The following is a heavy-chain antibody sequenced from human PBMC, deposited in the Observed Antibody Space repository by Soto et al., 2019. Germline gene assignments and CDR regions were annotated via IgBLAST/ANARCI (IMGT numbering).Heavy chain of an antibody. D-gene: IGHD1-1*01. Sequence: QLQLQESGPGLVKPSETLSLTCTVSGGSISSSSYYWGWIRQPPGKGLEWIGSIYYSGSTYYNPSLKSRVTISVDTSKNQFALKLSSVTAADTAVYYCATPLSAGLERRWDFDYWGQGTLVTVSS. CDR1: GGSISSSSYY. CDR2: IYYSGST. J-gene: IGHJ4*02. CDR3: ATPLSAGLERRWDFDY. V-gene: IGHV4-39*01.